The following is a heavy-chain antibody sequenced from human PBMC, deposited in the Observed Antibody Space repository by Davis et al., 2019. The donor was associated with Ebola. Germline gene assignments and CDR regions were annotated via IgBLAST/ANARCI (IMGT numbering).Heavy chain of an antibody. CDR2: LGLSGDT. CDR3: ARDSRGWYVTGLDY. Sequence: PGGSLRLSCAASGFVFSSFVMSWVRRAPGKGLEWVSTLGLSGDTYYADSVKGRFTISRDDAKNSMYLQMNSLRDEDTAVYFCARDSRGWYVTGLDYWGQGTLVTVSS. D-gene: IGHD6-19*01. V-gene: IGHV3-23*01. CDR1: GFVFSSFV. J-gene: IGHJ4*02.